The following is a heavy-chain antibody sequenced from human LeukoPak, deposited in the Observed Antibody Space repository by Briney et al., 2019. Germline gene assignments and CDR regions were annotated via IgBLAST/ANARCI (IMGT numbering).Heavy chain of an antibody. V-gene: IGHV3-9*03. D-gene: IGHD6-19*01. J-gene: IGHJ4*02. Sequence: SLTLSCAASGFTLEDYAMDWVRQAPGKGLEWVSGISWNSGSLVHADPVKGRFTISRDNAKTSLYLPMNSLRAEDMALYYCTKELDPGIAVAGIDYWGQGTLVTVSS. CDR2: ISWNSGSL. CDR3: TKELDPGIAVAGIDY. CDR1: GFTLEDYA.